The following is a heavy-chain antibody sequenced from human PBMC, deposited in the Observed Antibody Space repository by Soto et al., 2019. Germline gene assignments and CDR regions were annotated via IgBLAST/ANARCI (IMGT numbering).Heavy chain of an antibody. Sequence: EVQLVESGGGLVKPGGSLRLSCAASGFTFSSYSMNWVRQAPGKGLEWVSSISSSSSYIYYADSVKGRFTISRDNAKNSLYLQRNSLRAADTAVYYCARVGGQLVPGFDYWGQGTLVTVSS. D-gene: IGHD6-6*01. CDR2: ISSSSSYI. CDR3: ARVGGQLVPGFDY. CDR1: GFTFSSYS. V-gene: IGHV3-21*01. J-gene: IGHJ4*02.